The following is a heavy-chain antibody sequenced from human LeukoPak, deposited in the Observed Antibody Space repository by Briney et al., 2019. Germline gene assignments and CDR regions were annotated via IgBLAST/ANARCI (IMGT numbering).Heavy chain of an antibody. CDR1: GGSISSYY. Sequence: SETLSLTCTVSGGSISSYYWSWIRQPPGKGLEWIGYIYYSGSTNYNPSLKSRVTISVDTSKNQFSLKLSSVTAADTAVYYCARAGGIVGASPDAFDIWGQGTMVTVSS. J-gene: IGHJ3*02. V-gene: IGHV4-59*12. CDR3: ARAGGIVGASPDAFDI. CDR2: IYYSGST. D-gene: IGHD1-26*01.